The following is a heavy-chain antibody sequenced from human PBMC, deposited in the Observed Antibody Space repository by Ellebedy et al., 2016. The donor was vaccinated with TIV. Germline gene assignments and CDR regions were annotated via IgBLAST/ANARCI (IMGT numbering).Heavy chain of an antibody. CDR2: ISSAGSGT. CDR1: GFTFSNYA. J-gene: IGHJ6*02. CDR3: AKDRLSECSGSICNSHYYFYGMDF. D-gene: IGHD2-15*01. Sequence: GESLKISXAASGFTFSNYAMSWVRQAQGKGLEWVSSISSAGSGTNYADSVTGRFTISRDNSEKTLFLQMSSLRGEDTAVYYCAKDRLSECSGSICNSHYYFYGMDFWGQGTTVTVSS. V-gene: IGHV3-23*01.